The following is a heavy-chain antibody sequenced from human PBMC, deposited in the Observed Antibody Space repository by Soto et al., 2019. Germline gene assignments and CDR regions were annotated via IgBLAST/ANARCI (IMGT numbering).Heavy chain of an antibody. CDR3: AGFSSSSLVDWFEP. CDR2: IYYSGST. V-gene: IGHV4-59*01. Sequence: SETLSLTCTVSGGSMSSYYWSWIRQPPGKGLEWIGYIYYSGSTNYNPSLKSRVTISVDTSKNQFSLKLSSVTAADTAVYYCAGFSSSSLVDWFEPWGQGTLVTVSS. D-gene: IGHD6-6*01. J-gene: IGHJ5*02. CDR1: GGSMSSYY.